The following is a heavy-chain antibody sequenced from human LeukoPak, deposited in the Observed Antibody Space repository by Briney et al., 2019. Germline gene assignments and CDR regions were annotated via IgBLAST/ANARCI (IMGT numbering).Heavy chain of an antibody. Sequence: PGRSLRLSCAASGFTFDDYAMHWVRQAPGKGLEWVSGTSWNSGSIGYADSVKGRFTISRDNAKNSLYLQMNSLRAEDTALYYCAKTFFRTTAFDYWGQGTLVTVSS. V-gene: IGHV3-9*01. CDR1: GFTFDDYA. J-gene: IGHJ4*02. CDR3: AKTFFRTTAFDY. CDR2: TSWNSGSI. D-gene: IGHD4-17*01.